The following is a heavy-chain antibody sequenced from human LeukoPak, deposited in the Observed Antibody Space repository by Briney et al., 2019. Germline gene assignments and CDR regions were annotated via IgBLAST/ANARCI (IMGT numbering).Heavy chain of an antibody. CDR2: IHYSGST. V-gene: IGHV4-59*02. CDR1: GGSVSGYY. Sequence: SETLSLTCTVSGGSVSGYYWSWIRQPPGKGLQWIGYIHYSGSTNYNPSLKSRLTISVDTSKNQFSLRLSSVTAADTAVYYCASRIAVSKFDYWGQGTLVTVSS. D-gene: IGHD6-19*01. J-gene: IGHJ4*02. CDR3: ASRIAVSKFDY.